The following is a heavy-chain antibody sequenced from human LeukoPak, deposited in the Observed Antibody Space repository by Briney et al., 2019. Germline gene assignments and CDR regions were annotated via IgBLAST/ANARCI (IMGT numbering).Heavy chain of an antibody. V-gene: IGHV1-69*01. CDR1: GGTFSSYA. J-gene: IGHJ4*02. D-gene: IGHD3-9*01. CDR2: IIPIFGTA. CDR3: ARRAPPDNYFDY. Sequence: GASVKVSCKASGGTFSSYAISWVRQAPGQGLEWMGGIIPIFGTANYAQKFQGRVTITADESTSTAYMELSSLRSEDTAVYYCARRAPPDNYFDYWGQGTLVTVSS.